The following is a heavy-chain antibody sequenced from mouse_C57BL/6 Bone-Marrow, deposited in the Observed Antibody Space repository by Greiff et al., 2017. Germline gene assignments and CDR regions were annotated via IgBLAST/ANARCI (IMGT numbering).Heavy chain of an antibody. V-gene: IGHV3-1*01. CDR2: ISYSGST. CDR3: ARETGYDFYWYFDV. CDR1: GYSITSGYD. D-gene: IGHD2-4*01. Sequence: EVKLQESGPGMVKPSQSLSLTCTVTGYSITSGYDWHWIRHFPGNKLEWMGYISYSGSTNYNPSLKSRISITHDTSKNHFFLKLNSVTTEDTATYYCARETGYDFYWYFDVWGTGTTVTVSS. J-gene: IGHJ1*03.